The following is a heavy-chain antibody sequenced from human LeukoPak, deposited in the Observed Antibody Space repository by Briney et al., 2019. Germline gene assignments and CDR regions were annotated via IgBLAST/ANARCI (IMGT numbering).Heavy chain of an antibody. CDR2: ISLGNSTM. CDR3: ARVGNGRSWDY. D-gene: IGHD2-15*01. V-gene: IGHV3-48*02. Sequence: GGSLRLSCAASGFTFSSAWMGWVRQAPGKGLEWISYISLGNSTMFYADSVKGRFTISRDNAKNSLYLQMNSLRDDDTAVYYCARVGNGRSWDYWGQGTLVSVSS. CDR1: GFTFSSAW. J-gene: IGHJ4*02.